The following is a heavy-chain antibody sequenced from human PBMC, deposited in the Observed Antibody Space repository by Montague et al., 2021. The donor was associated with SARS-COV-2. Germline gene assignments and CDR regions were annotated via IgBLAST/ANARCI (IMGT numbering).Heavy chain of an antibody. Sequence: SRRLSWSASGFTFSRYWMSWVRQAPGKGLEWVANINKDESQKFYVDSVKGRFTISRDNAKNSMYLQMNSLRAEDTAVYYCARVGDCWGDDAFDIWGRGTMVTVSS. CDR1: GFTFSRYW. J-gene: IGHJ3*02. V-gene: IGHV3-7*01. CDR2: INKDESQK. D-gene: IGHD3-3*01. CDR3: ARVGDCWGDDAFDI.